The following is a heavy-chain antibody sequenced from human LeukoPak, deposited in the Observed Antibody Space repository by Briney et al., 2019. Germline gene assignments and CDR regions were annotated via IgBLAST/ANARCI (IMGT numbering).Heavy chain of an antibody. CDR2: INHSGST. CDR3: ARSQLWFGRTHNWFDP. CDR1: EFTFSSYA. D-gene: IGHD3-10*01. V-gene: IGHV4-34*01. Sequence: GSLRLSCAASEFTFSSYAMSWIRQPPGKGLEWIGEINHSGSTNYNPSLKSRVTISVDTSKNQFSLKLSSVTAADTAVYYCARSQLWFGRTHNWFDPWGQGTLVTVSS. J-gene: IGHJ5*02.